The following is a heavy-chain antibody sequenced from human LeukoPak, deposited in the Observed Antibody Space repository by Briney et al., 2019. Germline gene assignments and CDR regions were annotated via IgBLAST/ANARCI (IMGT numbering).Heavy chain of an antibody. Sequence: ASVKVSCKASGYTFTSYDINWVRQATGQGLEWMGWMNPNIGNTGYAQKFQGRVTMTRKTSISTTYMELSSLRSEDTAVYYCARTAASSSQWLAYYYYYYYMDVWGKGTTVTTSS. CDR3: ARTAASSSQWLAYYYYYYYMDV. CDR1: GYTFTSYD. D-gene: IGHD6-19*01. CDR2: MNPNIGNT. J-gene: IGHJ6*03. V-gene: IGHV1-8*01.